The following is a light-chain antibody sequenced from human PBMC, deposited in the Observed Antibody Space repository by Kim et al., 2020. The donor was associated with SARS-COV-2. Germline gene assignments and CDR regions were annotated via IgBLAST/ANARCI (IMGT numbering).Light chain of an antibody. J-gene: IGKJ4*01. CDR1: QSVSSY. CDR3: KQRINWPLT. CDR2: DAS. V-gene: IGKV3-11*01. Sequence: EIVLTQSPATLSLSPGERATLSCRASQSVSSYLAWYQQKPGQAPRLLIYDASNRATGIPARFSGSGSGTDFTLTISSLEPEDFAVYYCKQRINWPLTFGGGTKVDIK.